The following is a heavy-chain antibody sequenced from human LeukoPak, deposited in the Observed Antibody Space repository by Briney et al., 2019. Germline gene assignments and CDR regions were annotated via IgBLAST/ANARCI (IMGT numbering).Heavy chain of an antibody. CDR2: IFFTGNT. CDR3: ARHGGVAPFDY. Sequence: PSETLSLTCTVSGGSISSGGYYWSWIRQPPGDGLEWIGYIFFTGNTNYNPSLGSRITISIDTSKNQFSLHLSSVTAADTAVYYCARHGGVAPFDYWGQGTLVTVSS. J-gene: IGHJ4*02. D-gene: IGHD2-8*02. CDR1: GGSISSGGYY. V-gene: IGHV4-61*08.